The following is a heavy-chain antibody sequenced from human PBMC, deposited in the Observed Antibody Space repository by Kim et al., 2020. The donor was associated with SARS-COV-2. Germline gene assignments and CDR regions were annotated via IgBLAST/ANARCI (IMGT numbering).Heavy chain of an antibody. J-gene: IGHJ3*02. CDR2: ISSNGGST. D-gene: IGHD2-2*01. V-gene: IGHV3-64D*06. CDR3: VKQGRYQYQLLRFPWGDAFDI. CDR1: GFTFSSYA. Sequence: GGSLRLSCSASGFTFSSYAMHWVRQAPGKGLEYVSAISSNGGSTYYADSVKGRFTISRDNSKNTLYLQMSSLRAEDTAVYYCVKQGRYQYQLLRFPWGDAFDIWGQGTMVTVSS.